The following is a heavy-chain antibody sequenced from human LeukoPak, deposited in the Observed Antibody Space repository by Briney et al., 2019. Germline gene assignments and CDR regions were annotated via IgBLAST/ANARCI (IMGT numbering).Heavy chain of an antibody. D-gene: IGHD1-26*01. CDR2: ISGSGGNT. Sequence: GGSLTLSCAASGFTFSSYAMTWVRQAPGKGLEWVSGISGSGGNTYYTDSVRGRLSISRDNSKNSLYLQMNSLRAEDTAVYYCARETVGAIADAFDIWGQGTMVTVSS. J-gene: IGHJ3*02. CDR3: ARETVGAIADAFDI. CDR1: GFTFSSYA. V-gene: IGHV3-23*01.